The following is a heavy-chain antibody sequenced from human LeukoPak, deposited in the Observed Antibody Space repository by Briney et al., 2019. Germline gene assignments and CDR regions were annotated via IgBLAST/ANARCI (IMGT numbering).Heavy chain of an antibody. CDR1: GFTLSSYS. D-gene: IGHD6-13*01. CDR3: ARVAAVGTAAFDI. CDR2: ISYNGGST. J-gene: IGHJ3*02. Sequence: PGGSLRLSCAVSGFTLSSYSMHWVRQAPGKGLEYVSAISYNGGSTYYANSVKGRFTISRDSSKNTLYLQMGSLRTEDMAVYYCARVAAVGTAAFDIWGQGTMVTVSS. V-gene: IGHV3-64*01.